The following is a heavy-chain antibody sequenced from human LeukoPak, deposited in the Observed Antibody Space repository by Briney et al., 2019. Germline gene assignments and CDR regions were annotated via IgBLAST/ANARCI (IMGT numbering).Heavy chain of an antibody. Sequence: GGSLRLSCAAAGSTFSSYAMSWVRQAPGKGLEWVSAISGSGGSTYSADSVKGRFTISRDNSNNTLYLQMNSLRAEDTAVYYCARCLYYYGSGRYYVDYWGQGTLVTVS. CDR2: ISGSGGST. D-gene: IGHD3-10*01. J-gene: IGHJ4*02. CDR1: GSTFSSYA. V-gene: IGHV3-23*01. CDR3: ARCLYYYGSGRYYVDY.